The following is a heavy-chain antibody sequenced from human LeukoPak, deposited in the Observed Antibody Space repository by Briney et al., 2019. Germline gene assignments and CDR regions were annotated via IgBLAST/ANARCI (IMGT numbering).Heavy chain of an antibody. CDR3: ARADIVVVPAADLKYYFDY. V-gene: IGHV3-11*01. D-gene: IGHD2-2*01. CDR1: GFTFSDYY. Sequence: GGPLRLSCAASGFTFSDYYMSWIRQAPGKGLEWVSYISSSGSTIYYADSVKGRFTISRDNAKNSLYLQMNSLRAEDTAVYYCARADIVVVPAADLKYYFDYWGQGTLVTVSS. J-gene: IGHJ4*02. CDR2: ISSSGSTI.